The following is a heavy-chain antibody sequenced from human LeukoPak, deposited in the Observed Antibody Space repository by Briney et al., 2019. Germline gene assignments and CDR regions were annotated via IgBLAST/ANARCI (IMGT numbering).Heavy chain of an antibody. CDR2: INHSGST. V-gene: IGHV4-34*01. Sequence: SETLSLTCAVYGGSFSGYYWSWIRQPPGKGLEWIGEINHSGSTNYNPSLKSRVTISVDKSKNQFSLKLSSVTAAGTAVYYCARWVNTNFDYWGQGTLVTVSS. D-gene: IGHD3-22*01. CDR3: ARWVNTNFDY. J-gene: IGHJ4*02. CDR1: GGSFSGYY.